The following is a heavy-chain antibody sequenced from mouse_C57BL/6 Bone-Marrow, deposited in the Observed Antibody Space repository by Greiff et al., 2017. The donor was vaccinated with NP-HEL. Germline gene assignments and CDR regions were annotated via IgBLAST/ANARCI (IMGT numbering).Heavy chain of an antibody. D-gene: IGHD1-1*01. CDR3: TTGTTVVAWDFDY. CDR1: SFNIKDDY. Sequence: EVQLQQSGAELVRPGASVKLSCTASSFNIKDDYMHWVKQRPEQGLEWIGWIDPENGDTEYASKFQGKATITADTSSNTAYLQLSSLTSEDTAVYYCTTGTTVVAWDFDYWGQGTTLTVSS. CDR2: IDPENGDT. J-gene: IGHJ2*01. V-gene: IGHV14-4*01.